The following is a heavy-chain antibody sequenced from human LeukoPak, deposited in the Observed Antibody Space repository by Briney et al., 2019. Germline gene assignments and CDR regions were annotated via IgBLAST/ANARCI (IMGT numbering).Heavy chain of an antibody. CDR2: TSYDGSNK. CDR1: GFTLSSYV. V-gene: IGHV3-30-3*01. CDR3: AREKSGYYFDY. D-gene: IGHD3-10*01. Sequence: GGSLRLSCAASGFTLSSYVMHWVRRAPGKGLEWVAFTSYDGSNKYYADSVKGRFTISRDNSKNTLYLEMNSLRAEDTAVYYCAREKSGYYFDYWGQGILATVSS. J-gene: IGHJ4*02.